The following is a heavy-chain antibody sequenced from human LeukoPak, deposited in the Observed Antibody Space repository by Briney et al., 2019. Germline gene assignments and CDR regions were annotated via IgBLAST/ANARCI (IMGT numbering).Heavy chain of an antibody. CDR2: ISHSGST. J-gene: IGHJ4*02. V-gene: IGHV4-34*01. CDR3: ARDYWGAAAGYNFDY. Sequence: SETLSLTCAVYGGSFSDYYWSWVRQPPGKGLEWIGEISHSGSTNYNPSLKSRVTISVDTSKNQFSLKLTSVTAADTAVYYCARDYWGAAAGYNFDYWGQGTLVTVSS. D-gene: IGHD6-13*01. CDR1: GGSFSDYY.